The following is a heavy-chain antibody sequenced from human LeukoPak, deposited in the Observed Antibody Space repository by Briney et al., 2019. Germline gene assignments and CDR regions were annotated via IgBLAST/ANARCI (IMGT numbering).Heavy chain of an antibody. CDR1: GGSISSYY. CDR2: IYYSGST. V-gene: IGHV4-59*01. CDR3: ARDRDSSSWFVDY. Sequence: PSETLSLTCTVSGGSISSYYWSWIRQPPGKGLEWIGYIYYSGSTNYNPSLKSRVTISVDTSKNQFSLKLSSVTAADTAVYYCARDRDSSSWFVDYWDQGTLVTVSS. J-gene: IGHJ4*02. D-gene: IGHD6-13*01.